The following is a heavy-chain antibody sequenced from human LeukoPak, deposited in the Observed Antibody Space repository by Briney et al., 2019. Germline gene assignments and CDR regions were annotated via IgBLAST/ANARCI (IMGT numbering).Heavy chain of an antibody. CDR3: AKEFYYGSGSYCPTFDY. V-gene: IGHV3-23*01. D-gene: IGHD3-10*01. CDR1: GFIFSSYA. J-gene: IGHJ4*02. CDR2: ISGSSGST. Sequence: HTGGSLRLSCAASGFIFSSYAMSWVRQGPGEGVDWVSAISGSSGSTYYADSVKGRFTISRDNSKNTLYLQMNSLKAEDTAVYYCAKEFYYGSGSYCPTFDYWGQGTLVTVSS.